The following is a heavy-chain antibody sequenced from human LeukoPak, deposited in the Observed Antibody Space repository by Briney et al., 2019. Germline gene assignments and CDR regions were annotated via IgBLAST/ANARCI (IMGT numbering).Heavy chain of an antibody. CDR2: MNPNSGNT. J-gene: IGHJ6*03. CDR1: GYTFTSYD. V-gene: IGHV1-8*03. CDR3: ARGTSSWTLYYYYMDV. D-gene: IGHD2-2*01. Sequence: GASVKVSCKASGYTFTSYDINWVRQATGQGLGWMGWMNPNSGNTGYAQKFQGRVTITRNTSISTAYMELSSLRSEDTAVYYCARGTSSWTLYYYYMDVWGKGTTVTVSS.